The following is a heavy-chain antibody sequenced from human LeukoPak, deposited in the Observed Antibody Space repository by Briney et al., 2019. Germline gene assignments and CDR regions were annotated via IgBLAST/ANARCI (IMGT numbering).Heavy chain of an antibody. Sequence: GGSLRLSCAASGFTFSSYSMNWVRQAPGKGLEWVSSIGSSSSYIYYADSVKGRFTISRDNAKNSLYLQMNSLRAEDTAVYYCASLLGNDARRFDYWGQGTLVTVSS. D-gene: IGHD1-1*01. CDR1: GFTFSSYS. CDR2: IGSSSSYI. CDR3: ASLLGNDARRFDY. J-gene: IGHJ4*02. V-gene: IGHV3-21*01.